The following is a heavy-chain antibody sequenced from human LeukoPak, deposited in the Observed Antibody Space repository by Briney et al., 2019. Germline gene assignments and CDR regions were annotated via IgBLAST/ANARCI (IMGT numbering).Heavy chain of an antibody. V-gene: IGHV3-53*01. D-gene: IGHD6-13*01. CDR3: ARGRAAPLGYYYYGMDV. Sequence: PGGSLRLSCAASGFTVSSNYMSWVRQAPGKGLEWVSVIYSGGSTYYADSVKGRFTISRDNSKNTLYLQMNSLRAEDTAVYYCARGRAAPLGYYYYGMDVWGQGTTVTV. CDR1: GFTVSSNY. J-gene: IGHJ6*02. CDR2: IYSGGST.